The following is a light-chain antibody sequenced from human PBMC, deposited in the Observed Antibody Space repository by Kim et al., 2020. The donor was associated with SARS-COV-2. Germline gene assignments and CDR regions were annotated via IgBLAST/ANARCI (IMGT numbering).Light chain of an antibody. CDR2: ATN. J-gene: IGLJ3*02. CDR3: SLNYAGGRM. Sequence: QAVVTPEPSLTVSPGGTVTLTCGSNTGPVTSNQWPYWVQQKPGQVPRTLIYATNNKHSWTPARFSGSLFGGKAALTLSGAQPDDEADYYCSLNYAGGRMFGGGTQLTVL. CDR1: TGPVTSNQW. V-gene: IGLV7-46*01.